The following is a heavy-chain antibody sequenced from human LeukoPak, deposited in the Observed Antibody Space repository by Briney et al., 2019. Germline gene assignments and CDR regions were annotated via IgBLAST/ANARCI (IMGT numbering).Heavy chain of an antibody. D-gene: IGHD1-26*01. CDR3: AKDLYSGSYPLDY. J-gene: IGHJ4*02. CDR1: GFTFSSYS. Sequence: GGSLRLSCAASGFTFSSYSMNWVRQAPGKGLEWVSSISSSSSYIYYADSVKGRFTISRDNAKNSLYLQMNSLRAEDTAVYYCAKDLYSGSYPLDYWGQGTLVTVSS. V-gene: IGHV3-21*01. CDR2: ISSSSSYI.